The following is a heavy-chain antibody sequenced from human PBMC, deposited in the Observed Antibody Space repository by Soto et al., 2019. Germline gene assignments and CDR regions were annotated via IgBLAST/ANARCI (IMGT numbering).Heavy chain of an antibody. CDR2: IYYSGST. CDR3: ARAGCSGGSCYGYSYYYYYGMDV. V-gene: IGHV4-59*01. CDR1: GGSISSYY. J-gene: IGHJ6*02. D-gene: IGHD2-15*01. Sequence: SETLSLTCTVSGGSISSYYWSWIRQPPGKGLEWIGYIYYSGSTNYNPSLKSRVTISVETSKNQFSLKLSSVTAADTAVYYCARAGCSGGSCYGYSYYYYYGMDVWGQGTTVTVSS.